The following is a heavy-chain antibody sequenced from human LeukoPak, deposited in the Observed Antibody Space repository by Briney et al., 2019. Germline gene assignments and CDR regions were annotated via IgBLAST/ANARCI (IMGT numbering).Heavy chain of an antibody. CDR3: AQYPPTVTTTYDAFDI. J-gene: IGHJ3*02. CDR2: IFYSGST. Sequence: PSETLSLTCTVSGGSISTSNYYWGWIRQPPGKGLEWIGNIFYSGSTYYNPSLKSRVTISVDTSKNQFSLKLSSMTAADTAVYYCAQYPPTVTTTYDAFDIWGQGTMVTVSS. D-gene: IGHD4-11*01. V-gene: IGHV4-39*07. CDR1: GGSISTSNYY.